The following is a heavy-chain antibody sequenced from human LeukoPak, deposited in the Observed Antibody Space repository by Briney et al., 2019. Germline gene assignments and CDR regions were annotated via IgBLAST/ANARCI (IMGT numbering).Heavy chain of an antibody. CDR1: GYTFTSYA. CDR2: INAGHGNT. CDR3: ATASDYPNWFDP. J-gene: IGHJ5*02. Sequence: ASVKVSCKASGYTFTSYAIQWVRQAPGQRLEWMGWINAGHGNTKYSQKFQGRVTITRDTSASTAYMELSSLRSEDTAVYYCATASDYPNWFDPWGQGTLVTVSS. D-gene: IGHD4-17*01. V-gene: IGHV1-3*01.